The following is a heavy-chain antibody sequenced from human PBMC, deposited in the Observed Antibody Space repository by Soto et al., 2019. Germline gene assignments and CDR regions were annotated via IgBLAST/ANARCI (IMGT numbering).Heavy chain of an antibody. V-gene: IGHV3-66*01. CDR2: IYSGGST. J-gene: IGHJ6*03. CDR1: GFTVSSNY. D-gene: IGHD6-19*01. Sequence: EVQLVESGGGLVQPGGSLRLSCAASGFTVSSNYMSWVRQAPGKGLEWVSVIYSGGSTYYADSVKGRFTISRDNSKNTLDLQMNSRIAEDTAVYYCARVSGYSSGPGSDYYMDVWGKGTTVTVSS. CDR3: ARVSGYSSGPGSDYYMDV.